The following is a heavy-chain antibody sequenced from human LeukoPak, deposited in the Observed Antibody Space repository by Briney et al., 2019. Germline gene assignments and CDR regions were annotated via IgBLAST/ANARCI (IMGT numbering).Heavy chain of an antibody. V-gene: IGHV4-34*01. CDR3: ARGYDSSGYIYYYYYMDV. CDR1: GGSFSDYY. J-gene: IGHJ6*03. D-gene: IGHD3-22*01. CDR2: INHSGST. Sequence: PSETLSLTCAVYGGSFSDYYWSWIRQPPGKGLEWIGEINHSGSTNYNPSLKSRVTISVDTSKNKFSLKLSSVTAADTAVYYCARGYDSSGYIYYYYYMDVWGKGTTVTVSS.